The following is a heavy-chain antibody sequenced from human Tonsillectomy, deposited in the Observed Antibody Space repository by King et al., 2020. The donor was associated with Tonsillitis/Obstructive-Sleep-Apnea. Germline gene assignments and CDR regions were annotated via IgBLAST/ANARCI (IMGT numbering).Heavy chain of an antibody. CDR2: IYSDGST. V-gene: IGHV3-66*01. J-gene: IGHJ4*02. Sequence: EVQLVESGGGLVQPGGSLRLSCAASGFTVSSNYMSWVRQAPGKGLEWVSLIYSDGSTYYADSVKGRFSISRDNSKNTLYLQMNSLRAEETSVYYWGRERPPPSWGFDYWGQGTLVTVSS. CDR3: GRERPPPSWGFDY. D-gene: IGHD7-27*01. CDR1: GFTVSSNY.